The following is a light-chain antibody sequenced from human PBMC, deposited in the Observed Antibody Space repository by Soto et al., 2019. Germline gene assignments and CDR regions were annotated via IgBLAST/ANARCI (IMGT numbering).Light chain of an antibody. CDR3: SSYTSSSTVV. Sequence: QSALTQPASVSGSPGQSITISCTGTSSDIGAYNYDSWYQQHPGKAPKLLIYDVSNRPSGVSNRFSGSKSVNTASLTISGLQAEDEADYYCSSYTSSSTVVFGGGTKVTVL. CDR2: DVS. CDR1: SSDIGAYNY. J-gene: IGLJ2*01. V-gene: IGLV2-14*03.